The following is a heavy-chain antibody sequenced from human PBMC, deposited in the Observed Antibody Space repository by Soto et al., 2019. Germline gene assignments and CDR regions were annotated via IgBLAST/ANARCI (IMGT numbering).Heavy chain of an antibody. Sequence: GGSLRLSCAASGFTFSSYGMHWVRQAPGKGLEWVAVIWYDGSNKYYADSVKGRFTISRDNSKNTLYLQMNSLRAEDTAVYYCARDVGREQWPHTFDYWGQGTLVTVSS. CDR2: IWYDGSNK. CDR3: ARDVGREQWPHTFDY. V-gene: IGHV3-33*01. D-gene: IGHD6-19*01. J-gene: IGHJ4*02. CDR1: GFTFSSYG.